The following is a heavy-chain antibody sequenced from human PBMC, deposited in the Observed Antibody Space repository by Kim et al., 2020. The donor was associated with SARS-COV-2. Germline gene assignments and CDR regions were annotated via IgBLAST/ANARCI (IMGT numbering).Heavy chain of an antibody. J-gene: IGHJ4*02. CDR2: ISSSSSYI. D-gene: IGHD4-17*01. V-gene: IGHV3-21*04. Sequence: GGSLRLSCAASGFTFSSYSMNWVRQAPGKGLEWVSSISSSSSYIYYADSVKGRFTISRDNAKNSLYLQMNSLRAEDTAVYYCARDQSAYYGDYVFGYWGQGTLVTVSS. CDR1: GFTFSSYS. CDR3: ARDQSAYYGDYVFGY.